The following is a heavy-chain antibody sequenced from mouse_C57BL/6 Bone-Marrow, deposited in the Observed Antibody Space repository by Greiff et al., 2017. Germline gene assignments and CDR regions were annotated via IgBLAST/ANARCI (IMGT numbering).Heavy chain of an antibody. CDR3: VKGWLRLRRYAMDY. J-gene: IGHJ4*01. CDR1: GFTFSDYG. Sequence: EVMLVESGGGLVKPGGSLKLSCAASGFTFSDYGMHWVRQAPEKGLEWVAYISSGSSTIYYADTVTVRFTISRDNAKNTLFLQMTRLRSEDTAMYYCVKGWLRLRRYAMDYWGQGTSVTVSS. V-gene: IGHV5-17*01. CDR2: ISSGSSTI. D-gene: IGHD3-2*02.